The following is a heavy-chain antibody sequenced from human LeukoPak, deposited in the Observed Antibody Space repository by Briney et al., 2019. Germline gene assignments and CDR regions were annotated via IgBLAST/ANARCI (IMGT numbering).Heavy chain of an antibody. Sequence: PETLSLTCTVSGGSISSYYWSWFRQPPGKGLEWIGYIYYSGSTNYNPSLKSRATISVDTSKNQFSLKLSSVTAADTAVYYCARDRITLLGLGAFDIWGQGTMVTVSS. CDR3: ARDRITLLGLGAFDI. J-gene: IGHJ3*02. CDR2: IYYSGST. D-gene: IGHD5-24*01. V-gene: IGHV4-59*01. CDR1: GGSISSYY.